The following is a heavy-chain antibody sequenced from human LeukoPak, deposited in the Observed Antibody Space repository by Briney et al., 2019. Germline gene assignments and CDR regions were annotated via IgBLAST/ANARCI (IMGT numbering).Heavy chain of an antibody. J-gene: IGHJ6*03. CDR2: INPNSGGT. CDR3: ARDGSSSGYGYYYYMDV. CDR1: GYTFTGYY. V-gene: IGHV1-2*02. Sequence: ASVKVSCKASGYTFTGYYMHWVRQAPGQGLEWMGWINPNSGGTNYAQKFQGRVTMTRDTSISTAYMELSRLRSDDTAVYYCARDGSSSGYGYYYYMDVWGKGTTVTVSS. D-gene: IGHD6-6*01.